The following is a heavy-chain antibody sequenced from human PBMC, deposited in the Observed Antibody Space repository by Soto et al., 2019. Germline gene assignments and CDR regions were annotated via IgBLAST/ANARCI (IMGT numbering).Heavy chain of an antibody. D-gene: IGHD2-15*01. CDR2: INHSGST. Sequence: QVQLQQWGAGLLKPSETLSLTCAVYGGSFSGYYWSWIRQPPGKGLEWIGEINHSGSTNYNPSLTGRVTISVDTSKNQFSLKLSSVTAADTAVYYCASTTNSGYCSGGSCRNWFDPWGQGTLVTVSS. CDR1: GGSFSGYY. CDR3: ASTTNSGYCSGGSCRNWFDP. V-gene: IGHV4-34*01. J-gene: IGHJ5*02.